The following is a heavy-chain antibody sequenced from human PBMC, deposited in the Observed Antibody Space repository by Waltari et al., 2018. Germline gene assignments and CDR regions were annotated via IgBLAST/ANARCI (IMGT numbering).Heavy chain of an antibody. Sequence: QVQLVESGGGVVQPGRSLRLSCAASGFTFSNYAMHWVRQAPGQGLDWVSFIHVNGNNTYYADSVNGRFTISIDNSKNTLFLQMNSLRTQDTAVYYCARAEETVTNRHFDYWGQGILVTVSS. CDR2: IHVNGNNT. J-gene: IGHJ4*02. D-gene: IGHD4-4*01. CDR3: ARAEETVTNRHFDY. V-gene: IGHV3-30*01. CDR1: GFTFSNYA.